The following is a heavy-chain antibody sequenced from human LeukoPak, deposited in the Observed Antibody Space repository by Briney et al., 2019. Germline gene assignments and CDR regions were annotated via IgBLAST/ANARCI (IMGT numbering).Heavy chain of an antibody. CDR3: ARESDRLGELSEFDY. V-gene: IGHV3-11*06. Sequence: GVTLRLSCAASGFTFSDYYMSWIRQAPGKGLEWVSYISSSSSYTNYADSVKGRFTISRDNAKNSLYLQMNSLRAEDTAVYYCARESDRLGELSEFDYWGQGTLVTVSS. CDR1: GFTFSDYY. CDR2: ISSSSSYT. J-gene: IGHJ4*02. D-gene: IGHD3-16*02.